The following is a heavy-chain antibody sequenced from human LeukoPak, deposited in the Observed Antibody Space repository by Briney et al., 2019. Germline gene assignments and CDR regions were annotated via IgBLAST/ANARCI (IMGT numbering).Heavy chain of an antibody. CDR3: ARAVNDYVWGGYRGYYFDY. Sequence: ASVKVSCKASGGTFSSYAISWVRQAPGQGLEWMGGIIPIFGTANYAQKFQGRVTITADESTSTAYMELSSLRSEDTAVYYCARAVNDYVWGGYRGYYFDYWGQGTLVTVSS. CDR2: IIPIFGTA. CDR1: GGTFSSYA. V-gene: IGHV1-69*13. D-gene: IGHD3-16*02. J-gene: IGHJ4*02.